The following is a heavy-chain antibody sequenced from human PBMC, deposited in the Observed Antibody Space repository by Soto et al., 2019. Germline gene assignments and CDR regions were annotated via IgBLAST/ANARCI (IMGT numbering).Heavy chain of an antibody. CDR3: AREGRDSSGYYYVVFFL. CDR2: ISAYNGNT. CDR1: GYTFTSYG. D-gene: IGHD3-22*01. J-gene: IGHJ4*02. V-gene: IGHV1-18*01. Sequence: ASVKVSCKASGYTFTSYGISWVRQAPGQGLEWMGWISAYNGNTNYAQKLQGRVTMTTDTSTSTAYMELRSLRSEDTAVYYCAREGRDSSGYYYVVFFLWGQGTLVTVSS.